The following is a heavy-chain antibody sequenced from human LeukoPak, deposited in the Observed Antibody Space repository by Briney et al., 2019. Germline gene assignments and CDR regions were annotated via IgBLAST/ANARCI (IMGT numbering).Heavy chain of an antibody. D-gene: IGHD2/OR15-2a*01. CDR2: ITGSGGRT. CDR1: GFIFDNYA. J-gene: IGHJ3*02. Sequence: SGGSLRLSCAASGFIFDNYAMSWVRQAPGKGLEWVPTITGSGGRTYFAASVKGRFTISRDNSNTTLSLQMKSLRAADTALYHCAKGTCTSTSCYGNAFDIWGQGTVVTVSS. CDR3: AKGTCTSTSCYGNAFDI. V-gene: IGHV3-23*01.